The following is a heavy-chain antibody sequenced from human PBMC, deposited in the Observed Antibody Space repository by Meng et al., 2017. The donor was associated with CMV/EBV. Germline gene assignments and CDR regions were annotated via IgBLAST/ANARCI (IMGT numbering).Heavy chain of an antibody. CDR3: ATKEGVWWSGYYPDYYGMDV. D-gene: IGHD3-3*01. CDR1: GGTFSSYA. CDR2: IIPILGIA. Sequence: SAQVSCKASGGTFSSYAISWVRQAPGQGLEWLGGIIPILGIANYAQKFQGRVTITADKSTSTAYMELSSLRSEDTAVYYCATKEGVWWSGYYPDYYGMDVWGQGTTVTVSS. J-gene: IGHJ6*02. V-gene: IGHV1-69*10.